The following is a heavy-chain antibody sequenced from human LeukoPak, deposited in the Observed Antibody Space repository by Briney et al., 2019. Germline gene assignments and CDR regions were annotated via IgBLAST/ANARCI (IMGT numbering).Heavy chain of an antibody. CDR3: ARGMGPYYDSSGFLFDY. J-gene: IGHJ4*02. CDR1: GFTFSSYA. Sequence: GGSLRLSCAASGFTFSSYAMHWVRQAPGKGLEYVSAISSIGGSTYHANSVKGRFTISRDNSKNTLYLQMGSLRAEDMAVYYCARGMGPYYDSSGFLFDYWGQGTLVTVPS. CDR2: ISSIGGST. D-gene: IGHD3-22*01. V-gene: IGHV3-64*01.